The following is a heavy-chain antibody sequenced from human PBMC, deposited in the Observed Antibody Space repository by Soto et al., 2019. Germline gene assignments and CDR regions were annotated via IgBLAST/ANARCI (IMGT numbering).Heavy chain of an antibody. CDR1: GDSIGTTHSY. CDR3: PRHEGNGNVWPLDY. CDR2: IHYSGST. Sequence: QVQLLESGPGLVKPSETLSLTCTVSGDSIGTTHSYWAWIRQSPGEGLEWIGNIHYSGSTYYMPSPRRRVKLYVATYQNQFSLRLTSVTAEDSAVYYCPRHEGNGNVWPLDYWGQGILVTVSS. V-gene: IGHV4-39*01. J-gene: IGHJ4*02. D-gene: IGHD2-8*01.